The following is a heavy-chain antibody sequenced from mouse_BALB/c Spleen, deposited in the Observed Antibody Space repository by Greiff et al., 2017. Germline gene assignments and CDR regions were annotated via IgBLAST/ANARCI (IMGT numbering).Heavy chain of an antibody. CDR2: INPSTGYT. CDR3: AKGHYYAYAMDY. D-gene: IGHD1-2*01. V-gene: IGHV1-7*01. J-gene: IGHJ4*01. CDR1: GYTFTSYW. Sequence: VQLQESGAELAKPGASVKMSCKASGYTFTSYWMHWVKQRPGQGLEWIGYINPSTGYTEYNQKFKDKATLTADKSSSTAYMQLSSLTSEDSAVYYCAKGHYYAYAMDYWGQGTSVTVSS.